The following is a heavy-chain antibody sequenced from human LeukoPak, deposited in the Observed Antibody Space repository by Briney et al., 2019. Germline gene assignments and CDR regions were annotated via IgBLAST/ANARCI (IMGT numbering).Heavy chain of an antibody. V-gene: IGHV3-9*01. CDR2: IRWNSGSV. D-gene: IGHD6-19*01. Sequence: GGSLRLSCTASGFTFDDYSMHWVRQVPGKGLEWVSGIRWNSGSVGYVDSVRGRFTISRDNAKNTLYLQMNSLRAEDTALYYCTTGVPVAGSLAEYFQYRGQGALVTISS. J-gene: IGHJ1*01. CDR1: GFTFDDYS. CDR3: TTGVPVAGSLAEYFQY.